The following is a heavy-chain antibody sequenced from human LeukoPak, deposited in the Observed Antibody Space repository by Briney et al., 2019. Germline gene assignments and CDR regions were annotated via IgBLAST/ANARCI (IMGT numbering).Heavy chain of an antibody. Sequence: SETLSLTCTVSGVSISRYYWSWIRQPAGKGLEWIGRIYSSGSTTYNPSLKSRVTLSVDTSKNQVSLQMTSVTAADTAMYYCARSELNDYFKYWGQGILVTVST. J-gene: IGHJ4*02. V-gene: IGHV4-4*07. CDR3: ARSELNDYFKY. CDR1: GVSISRYY. D-gene: IGHD1-7*01. CDR2: IYSSGST.